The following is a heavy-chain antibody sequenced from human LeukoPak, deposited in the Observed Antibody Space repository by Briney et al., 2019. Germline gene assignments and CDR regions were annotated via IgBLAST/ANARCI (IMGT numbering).Heavy chain of an antibody. D-gene: IGHD1-26*01. CDR2: MTPNSGNA. V-gene: IGHV1-8*01. CDR1: GYTFTSYD. Sequence: GASVKVSCKTSGYTFTSYDIDWVRQATGQGLEWMGWMTPNSGNAGYAQKFQGRVTMTRDTSISTVYMELSRLRSDDTAMYYCARDHWELLVGSEDGELDYWSQGTLVTVSS. CDR3: ARDHWELLVGSEDGELDY. J-gene: IGHJ4*02.